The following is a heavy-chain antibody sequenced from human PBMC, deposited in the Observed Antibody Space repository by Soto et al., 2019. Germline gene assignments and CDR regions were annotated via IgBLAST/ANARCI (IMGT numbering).Heavy chain of an antibody. CDR2: IIPFHGVT. D-gene: IGHD3-10*01. CDR1: GGTFSPYT. J-gene: IGHJ4*02. V-gene: IGHV1-69*02. CDR3: TRGWELTVSPMSFGGF. Sequence: QVQLVQSGAEVKKPGSSVKVSCKASGGTFSPYTINWVRQAPGQGLEWMGRIIPFHGVTNYAQKFQARVTITADKSTSTASMALCRLRFEATATYCCTRGWELTVSPMSFGGFRGRGTLVTAS.